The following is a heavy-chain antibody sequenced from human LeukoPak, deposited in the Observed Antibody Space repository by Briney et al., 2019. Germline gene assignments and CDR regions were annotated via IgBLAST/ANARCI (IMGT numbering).Heavy chain of an antibody. Sequence: SETLSLTCTVSGGSITNYYWSWIRQPPGKGLEWIGYIYSSGSTNYNPSLKSRAAISVDMSKNQFSLKLSSVTAADTAVYYCARKTGYYYGVDVWGQGTTVTVSS. CDR3: ARKTGYYYGVDV. CDR1: GGSITNYY. CDR2: IYSSGST. D-gene: IGHD1-1*01. V-gene: IGHV4-4*08. J-gene: IGHJ6*02.